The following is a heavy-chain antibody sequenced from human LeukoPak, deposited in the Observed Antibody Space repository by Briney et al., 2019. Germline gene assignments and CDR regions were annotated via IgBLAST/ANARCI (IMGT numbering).Heavy chain of an antibody. V-gene: IGHV3-23*01. J-gene: IGHJ4*02. D-gene: IGHD5-24*01. CDR2: ISDDGHST. Sequence: QAGGSLRLSCAASGFTFSSYAMSWVRQAPGKGLEWVSAISDDGHSTWYADSVQGRFTISRVNSKNALYLQMNSLRAEDTAVYYCARGPTYLEMATIGSIDYWGQGTLVTVSS. CDR3: ARGPTYLEMATIGSIDY. CDR1: GFTFSSYA.